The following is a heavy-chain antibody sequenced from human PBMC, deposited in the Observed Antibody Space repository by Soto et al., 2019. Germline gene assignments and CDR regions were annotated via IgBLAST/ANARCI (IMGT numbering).Heavy chain of an antibody. CDR3: ARARGYSYGYGMDV. CDR1: GFTFSSYE. J-gene: IGHJ6*02. V-gene: IGHV3-48*03. CDR2: ISSSGSTI. Sequence: PGGSLRLSCAASGFTFSSYEMNWVRQAPGKGLEWVSYISSSGSTIYYADSVKGRFTISRDNAKNSLYLQMNSLRAEDTAVYYCARARGYSYGYGMDVWGQGTMVTVFS. D-gene: IGHD5-18*01.